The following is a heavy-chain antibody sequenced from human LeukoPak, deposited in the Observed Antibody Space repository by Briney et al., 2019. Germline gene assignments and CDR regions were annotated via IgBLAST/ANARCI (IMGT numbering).Heavy chain of an antibody. J-gene: IGHJ4*02. V-gene: IGHV4-61*02. Sequence: SQTLSLTCTVSGGSISIGSYYWSWIRQPAGKGLEWIGRIYTSGSTNYNPSLKSRVTISVDTSKNQFSLKLSSVTAADTAVYSCASHCSSTSCYGVDYWGQGTLVTVSS. CDR3: ASHCSSTSCYGVDY. D-gene: IGHD2-2*01. CDR2: IYTSGST. CDR1: GGSISIGSYY.